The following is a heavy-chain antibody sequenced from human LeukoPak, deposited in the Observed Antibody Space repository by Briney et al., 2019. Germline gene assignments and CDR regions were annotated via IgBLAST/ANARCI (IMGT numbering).Heavy chain of an antibody. CDR2: ISTVSTYT. V-gene: IGHV3-21*06. Sequence: GGSLRLPCAPSGFTFTDYSMNWVRQAPGKGLEWVASISTVSTYTFYADSVKGRFSISRDNVRNLLYLQMSSLGAEDTAVYYCARDGSGFYLYNYMDVWGKGTTVTVS. D-gene: IGHD6-25*01. J-gene: IGHJ6*03. CDR1: GFTFTDYS. CDR3: ARDGSGFYLYNYMDV.